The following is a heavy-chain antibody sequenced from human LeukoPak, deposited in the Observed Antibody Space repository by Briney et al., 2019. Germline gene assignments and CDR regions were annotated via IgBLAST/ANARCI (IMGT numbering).Heavy chain of an antibody. Sequence: ASVKVSCKASGYTFTMYGITWVRQAPGQGLEWMGWINTNTGNPTYAQGFTGRFVFSLDTSVSTAYLQISSLKAEDTAVYYCATARADPYGAMDVWGKGTTVTVSS. CDR1: GYTFTMYG. V-gene: IGHV7-4-1*02. CDR3: ATARADPYGAMDV. J-gene: IGHJ6*03. D-gene: IGHD3-10*01. CDR2: INTNTGNP.